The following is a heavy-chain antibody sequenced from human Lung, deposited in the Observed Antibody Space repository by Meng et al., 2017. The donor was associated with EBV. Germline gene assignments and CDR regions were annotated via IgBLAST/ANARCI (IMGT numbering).Heavy chain of an antibody. CDR2: INPSGGST. V-gene: IGHV1-46*01. Sequence: QVQLVRSGAEVKKPGASVKVSCKASGYTFPNYYMHRVRQAPGQGLEWMGVINPSGGSTNYAQKFQGRLTMTRDTSTSTVYMELSSLRSEDTAVYYCARGDGGNGSDYWGQGTLVTVSS. D-gene: IGHD4-23*01. CDR1: GYTFPNYY. CDR3: ARGDGGNGSDY. J-gene: IGHJ4*02.